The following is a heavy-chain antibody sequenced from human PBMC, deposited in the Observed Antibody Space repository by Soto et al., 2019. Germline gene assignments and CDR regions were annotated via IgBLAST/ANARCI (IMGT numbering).Heavy chain of an antibody. D-gene: IGHD6-13*01. V-gene: IGHV3-23*01. J-gene: IGHJ5*02. Sequence: PGGSLRLSCAAFGFTFSNYAMSWVRQAPGKGLEWVSAISGNGRNTYYADSVKGRFTISRDNSKNTLYLQMNSLRVDDTAVYYCARDAPSNSGFDPWGQGTLVTVSS. CDR2: ISGNGRNT. CDR1: GFTFSNYA. CDR3: ARDAPSNSGFDP.